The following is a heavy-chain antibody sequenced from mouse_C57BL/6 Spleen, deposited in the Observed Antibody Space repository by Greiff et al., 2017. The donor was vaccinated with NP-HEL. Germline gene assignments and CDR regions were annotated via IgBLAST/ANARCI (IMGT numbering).Heavy chain of an antibody. CDR1: GYSITSDY. D-gene: IGHD1-1*01. Sequence: EVQLVESGPGLAKPSQTLSLTCSFTGYSITSDYWNWIRKFPGNKLEYMGYISYSGSTYYNPSLKSRISITRDTSKNQYYLQLNSVTTEETATYYCARYTLLSPENYGSRDWGQGTLVTVSA. CDR3: ARYTLLSPENYGSRD. CDR2: ISYSGST. V-gene: IGHV3-8*01. J-gene: IGHJ3*01.